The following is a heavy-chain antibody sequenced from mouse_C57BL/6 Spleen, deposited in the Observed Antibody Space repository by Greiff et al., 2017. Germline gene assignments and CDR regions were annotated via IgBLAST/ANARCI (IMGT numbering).Heavy chain of an antibody. CDR1: GYTFTSYW. D-gene: IGHD1-1*01. Sequence: QVQLQQPGAELVKPGASVKLSCKASGYTFTSYWMQWVKQRPGQGLEWIGEIDPSDSYTNYNQKFKGKATLTVDTSSSTADMQLSSLTSEDAAVYYCARRSYYYGTNFDYWGQGTTLTVSA. CDR3: ARRSYYYGTNFDY. J-gene: IGHJ2*01. V-gene: IGHV1-50*01. CDR2: IDPSDSYT.